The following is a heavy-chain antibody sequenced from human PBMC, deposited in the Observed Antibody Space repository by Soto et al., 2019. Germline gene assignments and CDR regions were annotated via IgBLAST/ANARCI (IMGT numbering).Heavy chain of an antibody. J-gene: IGHJ3*02. CDR3: ATLTYYYDSSGYRSRAFDI. V-gene: IGHV1-24*01. D-gene: IGHD3-22*01. CDR2: FDPEDGET. CDR1: GYTLTELS. Sequence: GASVKVSCKVSGYTLTELSMHWVRQAPGKGLEWMGGFDPEDGETIYAQKFQGRVTMTEDTSTDTAYMELSSLRSEDTAVYYCATLTYYYDSSGYRSRAFDIWGQGTMVTVSS.